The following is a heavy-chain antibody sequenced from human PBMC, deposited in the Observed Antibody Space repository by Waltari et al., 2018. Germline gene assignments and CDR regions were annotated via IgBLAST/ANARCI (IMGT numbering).Heavy chain of an antibody. D-gene: IGHD3-22*01. CDR1: GFTFDDYA. V-gene: IGHV3-9*01. CDR3: AKAPLYYYDSSGYLTGYFDY. CDR2: ISWNSGSI. Sequence: EVQLVESGGGLVQPGRSLRLSCAASGFTFDDYAMHWVRQAPGKGLEWVSGISWNSGSIGYADSVKGRFTISRDNAKNSLYLQMNSLRAEDTALYYCAKAPLYYYDSSGYLTGYFDYWGQGTLVTVSS. J-gene: IGHJ4*02.